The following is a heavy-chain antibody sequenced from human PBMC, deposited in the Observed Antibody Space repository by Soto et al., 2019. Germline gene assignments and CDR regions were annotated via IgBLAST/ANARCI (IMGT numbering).Heavy chain of an antibody. CDR3: ARGRHFIVDV. V-gene: IGHV3-30-3*01. Sequence: GGSLRLSCAASGFAFSSYAMHWVRQAPGKGLEWVAVISYDGSNKYYADSVKGRFTISRDNSKNTLYLQMNSLRAEDTAVYYCARGRHFIVDVWGQGTTVTVSS. J-gene: IGHJ6*02. D-gene: IGHD3-3*02. CDR2: ISYDGSNK. CDR1: GFAFSSYA.